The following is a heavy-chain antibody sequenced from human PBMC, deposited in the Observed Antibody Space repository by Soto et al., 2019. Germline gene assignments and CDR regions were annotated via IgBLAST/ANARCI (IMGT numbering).Heavy chain of an antibody. CDR3: TTDATIGCISTSCYFS. D-gene: IGHD2-2*01. Sequence: VGSLRLSCAGSGFSFTKACMNWVRQAPGKGLEWVGRIKSNPDGGTTNYAAPVKGRFTISRDDSRNTLYLQLNSLKTEDTAVYYCTTDATIGCISTSCYFSWGQGTLVTVSS. V-gene: IGHV3-15*07. CDR2: IKSNPDGGTT. CDR1: GFSFTKAC. J-gene: IGHJ4*02.